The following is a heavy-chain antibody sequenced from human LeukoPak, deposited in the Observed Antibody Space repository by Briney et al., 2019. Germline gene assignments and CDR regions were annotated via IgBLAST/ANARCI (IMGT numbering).Heavy chain of an antibody. CDR3: ARRLTQYDCFDP. J-gene: IGHJ5*02. V-gene: IGHV4-39*01. CDR2: IDYSGST. D-gene: IGHD2-2*01. Sequence: SETLSLTCTVSGGSISSSSYYWGWIRQPPGKGLEWIGSIDYSGSTYYNPSLKSRVTISVDTSKNQFSLHLNSVTPEDTAVYYCARRLTQYDCFDPWGQGILVTVSS. CDR1: GGSISSSSYY.